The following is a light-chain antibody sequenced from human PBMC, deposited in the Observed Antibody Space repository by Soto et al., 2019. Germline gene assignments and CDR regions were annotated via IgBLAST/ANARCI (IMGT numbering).Light chain of an antibody. CDR2: ADS. Sequence: QSVLTQPPSASGTPGQRVTISCSGSKSNIGSNEVYWYQQLPGTAPKFLIYADSQRPSGVPDRFSASKSGTSASLTISGLRSEDEAEYYCSSYAGSLVVFGGGTQLTVL. CDR1: KSNIGSNE. CDR3: SSYAGSLVV. V-gene: IGLV1-47*02. J-gene: IGLJ2*01.